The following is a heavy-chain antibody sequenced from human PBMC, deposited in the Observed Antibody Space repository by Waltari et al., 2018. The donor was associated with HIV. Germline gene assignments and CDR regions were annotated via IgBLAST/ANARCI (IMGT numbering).Heavy chain of an antibody. Sequence: QVQLQESGPGLVKPSETLSLTCTVSGGSISSYYWSWIRQPPGKGLEWIGYIYYSGSTNYNPSLKSRVTISVDTSKNQFSLKLSSVTAADTAVYYCARRYSSSSHSFDYWGQGTLVTVSS. J-gene: IGHJ4*02. D-gene: IGHD6-6*01. V-gene: IGHV4-59*08. CDR2: IYYSGST. CDR1: GGSISSYY. CDR3: ARRYSSSSHSFDY.